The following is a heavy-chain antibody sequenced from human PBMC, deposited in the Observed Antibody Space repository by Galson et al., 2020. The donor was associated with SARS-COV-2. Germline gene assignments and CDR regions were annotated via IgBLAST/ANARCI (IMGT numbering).Heavy chain of an antibody. CDR2: ISSSSSNT. Sequence: GGSLRLSCAASGFTFSDYDMRWIRQAPGKGLEWVSYISSSSSNTNYADSVKGRFTITRDNAKNSLYLQMNSLRAEDTAVYYCARAGKSITMMVVVTPVAAFDIWGQGTMVTVSS. V-gene: IGHV3-11*06. J-gene: IGHJ3*02. D-gene: IGHD3-22*01. CDR3: ARAGKSITMMVVVTPVAAFDI. CDR1: GFTFSDYD.